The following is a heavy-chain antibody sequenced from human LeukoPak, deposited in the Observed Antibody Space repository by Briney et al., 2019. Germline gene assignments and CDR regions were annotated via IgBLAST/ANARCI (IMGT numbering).Heavy chain of an antibody. CDR3: AKDNVAAAGRYFDY. CDR2: ISYDGSNK. J-gene: IGHJ4*02. CDR1: GFTFSNYG. D-gene: IGHD6-13*01. Sequence: GGSLRLSCAASGFTFSNYGMHCVRQAPGKGLEWVALISYDGSNKYFADSVKGRFTISRDNSKNTLCLQMHSLRAEDTAVYYCAKDNVAAAGRYFDYWGQGTLVTVSS. V-gene: IGHV3-30*18.